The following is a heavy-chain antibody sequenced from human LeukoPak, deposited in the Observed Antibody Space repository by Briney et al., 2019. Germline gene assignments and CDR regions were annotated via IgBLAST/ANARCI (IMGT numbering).Heavy chain of an antibody. CDR2: ISAYNGNT. J-gene: IGHJ6*04. D-gene: IGHD3-16*02. V-gene: IGHV1-18*04. CDR3: ARRAGSYLYYYCGMDV. CDR1: GYTFTSYG. Sequence: ASVKVSCKASGYTFTSYGISWVRQAPGQGLEWMGWISAYNGNTNYAQKLQGRVTITTDTSTSTAYMELRSLRSDDTAVYYCARRAGSYLYYYCGMDVWGKGTTVTVSS.